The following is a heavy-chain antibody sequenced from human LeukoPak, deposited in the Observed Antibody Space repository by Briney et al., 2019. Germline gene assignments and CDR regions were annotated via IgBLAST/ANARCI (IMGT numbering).Heavy chain of an antibody. Sequence: PSETLSLTCAVSGGSISSGCYSWSWIRQPPGKGLEWIGYIYHSGSTYYHPSLKSRVTISVDRSKNQFSLKLSSVTAADTAVYYCARAGEYYYDNSGYYPNDAFDIWGQGIMVTVSS. V-gene: IGHV4-30-2*01. CDR3: ARAGEYYYDNSGYYPNDAFDI. CDR2: IYHSGST. J-gene: IGHJ3*02. CDR1: GGSISSGCYS. D-gene: IGHD3-22*01.